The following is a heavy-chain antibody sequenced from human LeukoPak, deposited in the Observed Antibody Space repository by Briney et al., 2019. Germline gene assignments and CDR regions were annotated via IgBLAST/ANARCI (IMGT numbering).Heavy chain of an antibody. CDR1: GGSFSGYY. D-gene: IGHD3-22*01. V-gene: IGHV4-34*01. Sequence: SETLSLTCAVYGGSFSGYYWSWIRQPPGKGLEWIGEINHSGSTNYNPSLKSRVTISVDTSKNQFFLKLSSVTAADTAVYYCARDYYDSSGYSGSNYFDYWGQGTLSPSPQ. CDR2: INHSGST. J-gene: IGHJ4*02. CDR3: ARDYYDSSGYSGSNYFDY.